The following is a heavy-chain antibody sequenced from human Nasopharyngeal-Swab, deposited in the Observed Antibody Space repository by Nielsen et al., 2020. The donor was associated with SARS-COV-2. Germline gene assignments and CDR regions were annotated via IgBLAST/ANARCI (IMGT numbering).Heavy chain of an antibody. Sequence: GGSLRLSCAASGFTFSSYWMHWVRQAPGKGLVWVSRINSDGSSTRYADSVKGRFTISRDNAKNTLYLQMNSLRAEDTAVYYCARENPGEQPAGRHFDYWGQGTLVTVSS. CDR3: ARENPGEQPAGRHFDY. CDR1: GFTFSSYW. V-gene: IGHV3-74*01. CDR2: INSDGSST. D-gene: IGHD3-10*01. J-gene: IGHJ4*02.